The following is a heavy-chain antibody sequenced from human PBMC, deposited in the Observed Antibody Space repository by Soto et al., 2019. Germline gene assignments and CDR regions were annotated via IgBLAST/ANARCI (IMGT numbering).Heavy chain of an antibody. J-gene: IGHJ6*02. Sequence: GESLKISCKGSGYSFTSYWISWVRQMPGKGLEWMGRIDPSDSYTNYSPSFQGHVTISADKSISTAYLQWSSLKASDTAMYYCARALVATKAPYYYYGMDAWGQGTTVTVSS. CDR2: IDPSDSYT. D-gene: IGHD5-12*01. CDR3: ARALVATKAPYYYYGMDA. CDR1: GYSFTSYW. V-gene: IGHV5-10-1*01.